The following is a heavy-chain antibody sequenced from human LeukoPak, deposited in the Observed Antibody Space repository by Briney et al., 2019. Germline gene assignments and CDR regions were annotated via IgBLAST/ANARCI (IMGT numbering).Heavy chain of an antibody. D-gene: IGHD1-26*01. J-gene: IGHJ6*02. V-gene: IGHV3-9*01. CDR2: ISWNSNNI. Sequence: PGGSLRLSCAASGFTFDDYAMHWVRQAPGRGLEWVSGISWNSNNIGYADSVKGRFTVSRDNVENFLYLQMNSLRGEDTALYYCAKDMRSGSYYYYGMDVWGQGTTVTVSS. CDR1: GFTFDDYA. CDR3: AKDMRSGSYYYYGMDV.